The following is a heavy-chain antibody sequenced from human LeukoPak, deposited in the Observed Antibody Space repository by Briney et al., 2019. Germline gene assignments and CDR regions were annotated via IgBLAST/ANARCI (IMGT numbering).Heavy chain of an antibody. Sequence: GGSLRLSCAASGFTFSSYWMSWVRPAPGKGLEWVANIKQDGSEKYYVDSVKGRFTISRDNAKNSLYLQMNSLRAEDTAVYYCAKKESSSSWYDYFDYWGQGTLVTVSS. D-gene: IGHD6-13*01. CDR3: AKKESSSSWYDYFDY. CDR2: IKQDGSEK. V-gene: IGHV3-7*03. J-gene: IGHJ4*02. CDR1: GFTFSSYW.